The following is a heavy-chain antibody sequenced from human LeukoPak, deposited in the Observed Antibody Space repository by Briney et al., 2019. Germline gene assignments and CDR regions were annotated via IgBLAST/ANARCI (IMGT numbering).Heavy chain of an antibody. Sequence: PGGSLRLSCAASGFTFSSYSMNWIRQPPGKGLEWIGEINHSGSTNYNSSLKSRVTIDTSKNQFSLKLSSVTAADTALYYCARGREKNYVWGTNRKDYYFDSWGQGTLVTVSS. CDR1: GFTFSSYS. J-gene: IGHJ4*02. V-gene: IGHV4-34*01. D-gene: IGHD3-16*01. CDR3: ARGREKNYVWGTNRKDYYFDS. CDR2: INHSGST.